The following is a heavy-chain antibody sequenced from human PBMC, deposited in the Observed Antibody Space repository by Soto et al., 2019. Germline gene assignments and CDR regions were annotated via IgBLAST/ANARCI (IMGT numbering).Heavy chain of an antibody. CDR2: ISNSGGST. CDR3: AKYPAVTTKGFDY. J-gene: IGHJ4*02. V-gene: IGHV3-23*01. D-gene: IGHD5-12*01. Sequence: SLRLSCAASGFIFSNYVMSWVRQAPGKGLEWVSGISNSGGSTYYADSVKGRFTISRDNSKNTLYLQMNSLRAEDTAIYYCAKYPAVTTKGFDYWGQGALVTSPQ. CDR1: GFIFSNYV.